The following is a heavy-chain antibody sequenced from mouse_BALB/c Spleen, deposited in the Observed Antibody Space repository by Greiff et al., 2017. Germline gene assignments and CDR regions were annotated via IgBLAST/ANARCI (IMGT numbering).Heavy chain of an antibody. CDR2: ISYSGST. D-gene: IGHD2-3*01. J-gene: IGHJ2*01. Sequence: DVKLQESGPGLVKPSQSLSLTCTVTGYSITSDYAWNWIRQFPGNKLEWMGYISYSGSTSYNPSLKSRISITRDTSKNQFFLQLNSVTTEDTATYYCARRYYDGYPYYFDYWGQGTTLTVSS. CDR3: ARRYYDGYPYYFDY. V-gene: IGHV3-2*02. CDR1: GYSITSDYA.